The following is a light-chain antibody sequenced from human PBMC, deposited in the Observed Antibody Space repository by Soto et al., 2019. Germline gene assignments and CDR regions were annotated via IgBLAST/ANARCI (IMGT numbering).Light chain of an antibody. Sequence: QSVLTQPASVSGSPGQSITISCTGTSSDVGDSNFVSWYQQLPGKAPKLMIYEVSHRPSGVSNRFSGSKSGNTASLTISGLLAEDEAHYYCSSHTSSSIWVFGGGTKLTVL. J-gene: IGLJ3*02. CDR3: SSHTSSSIWV. CDR1: SSDVGDSNF. V-gene: IGLV2-14*03. CDR2: EVS.